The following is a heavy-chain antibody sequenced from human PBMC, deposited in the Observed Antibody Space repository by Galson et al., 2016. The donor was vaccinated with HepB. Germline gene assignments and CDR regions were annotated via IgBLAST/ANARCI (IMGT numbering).Heavy chain of an antibody. CDR1: GDSVSSNSAT. J-gene: IGHJ4*02. D-gene: IGHD1-26*01. V-gene: IGHV6-1*01. CDR3: ARGTSAWSK. CDR2: TYYRSKWYN. Sequence: CAISGDSVSSNSATWNWIRQSPSRGLEWLGRTYYRSKWYNDYAVSVKSRVTINPDTSKNQFSLHLNSVTTEDKAVYYCARGTSAWSKWGQGTLVTVSS.